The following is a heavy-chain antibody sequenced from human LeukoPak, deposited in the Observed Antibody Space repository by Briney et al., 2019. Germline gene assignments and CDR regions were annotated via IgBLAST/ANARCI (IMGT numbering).Heavy chain of an antibody. Sequence: SETLSLTCTVSGGSISSYYWSWIRQPAGKGLEWIGRIYTSGSTNYNPSLKSRVTMSVDTSKNQFSLKLSSVTAADTAVYYCARDLTLPPYNWFDPWGQGTLVTVSS. CDR2: IYTSGST. V-gene: IGHV4-4*07. CDR3: ARDLTLPPYNWFDP. J-gene: IGHJ5*02. CDR1: GGSISSYY.